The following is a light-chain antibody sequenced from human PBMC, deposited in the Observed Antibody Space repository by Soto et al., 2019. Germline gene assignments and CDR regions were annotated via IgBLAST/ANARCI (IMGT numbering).Light chain of an antibody. V-gene: IGKV1-5*01. Sequence: DIQMTQSPSTLSASVGDRVTITCQASQSISGWLAWYQQKPGKAPKFLIYDASSLESRVPSSFSGSGSGTEFTLTISSLQPDDFATYYCQQYNSNPWTFGQGTKVDIK. J-gene: IGKJ1*01. CDR1: QSISGW. CDR3: QQYNSNPWT. CDR2: DAS.